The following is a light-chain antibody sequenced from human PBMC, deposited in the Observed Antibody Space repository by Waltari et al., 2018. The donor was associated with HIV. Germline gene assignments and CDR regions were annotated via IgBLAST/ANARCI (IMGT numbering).Light chain of an antibody. V-gene: IGKV1-5*03. CDR1: QSIGPW. CDR3: QQYYIYPRT. Sequence: DIQMTQSPSTLSASLVVRVTITCRASQSIGPWLAWYQQRPGRAPNLLIYEASSLESGVPSRFSGSGSGTEFTLTINSLQPDDFSTYYCQQYYIYPRTFGQGTKVEIK. J-gene: IGKJ1*01. CDR2: EAS.